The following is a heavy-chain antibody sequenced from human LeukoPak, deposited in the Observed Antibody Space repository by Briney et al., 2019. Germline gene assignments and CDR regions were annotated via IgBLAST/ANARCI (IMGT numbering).Heavy chain of an antibody. V-gene: IGHV3-7*01. CDR3: ARGVDTTMAPADV. D-gene: IGHD5-18*01. J-gene: IGHJ6*04. Sequence: GGSLRLSCAASGFTFSSYGMHWVRQAPGKGLEWVANIKQDGSEKYYVDSVKGQFTISRDNAKNSLYLQMNSLRAEDTAVYYCARGVDTTMAPADVWGKGTTVTVSS. CDR1: GFTFSSYG. CDR2: IKQDGSEK.